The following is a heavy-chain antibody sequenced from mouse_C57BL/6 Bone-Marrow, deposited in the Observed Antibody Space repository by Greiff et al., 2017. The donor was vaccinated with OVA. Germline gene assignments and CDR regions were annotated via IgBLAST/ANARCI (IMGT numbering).Heavy chain of an antibody. Sequence: EVQRVESGEGLVKPGGSLKLSCAASGFTFSSYAMSWVRQTPEKRLEWVAYISSGGDYSYYADTVKGRFTISRDNARNALYLQMSSLKSEDTAMYYCTRLRDAMDYWGQGTSVTVSS. CDR2: ISSGGDYS. D-gene: IGHD1-1*01. V-gene: IGHV5-9-1*02. J-gene: IGHJ4*01. CDR1: GFTFSSYA. CDR3: TRLRDAMDY.